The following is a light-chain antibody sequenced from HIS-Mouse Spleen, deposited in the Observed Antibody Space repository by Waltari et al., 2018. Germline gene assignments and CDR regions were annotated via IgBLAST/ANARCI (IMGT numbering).Light chain of an antibody. J-gene: IGKJ1*01. V-gene: IGKV1-8*01. CDR3: QQYYSYPRT. CDR1: QGISSY. CDR2: AAS. Sequence: AIRMTQSPSSLSASTGDRATITCRASQGISSYLAWYQQKPGKAPKLLIYAASTLQSGVPSRFSGSGSRTDFTLTISCLQSEDFATYYCQQYYSYPRTFGQGTKVEIK.